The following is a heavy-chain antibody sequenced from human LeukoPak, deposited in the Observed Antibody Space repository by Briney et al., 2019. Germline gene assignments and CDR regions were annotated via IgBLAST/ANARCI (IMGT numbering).Heavy chain of an antibody. V-gene: IGHV4-34*01. CDR2: INHSGST. CDR3: ARFTMVRGVRPFDA. D-gene: IGHD3-10*01. Sequence: SETLSLTCAVYGGSFSGYYWSWIRQPPGKGLEWIGEINHSGSTNYNPSLKSRVTISVDTSKNQFSLKLSSVTAADTAVYYCARFTMVRGVRPFDAWGQGTLVTVSS. CDR1: GGSFSGYY. J-gene: IGHJ5*02.